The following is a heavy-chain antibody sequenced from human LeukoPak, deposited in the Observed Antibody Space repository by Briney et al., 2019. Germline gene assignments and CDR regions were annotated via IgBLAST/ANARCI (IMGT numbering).Heavy chain of an antibody. CDR2: ISAYNGNT. Sequence: ASVKVSCKASGYTFTSYGISWVRQAPGQGLEWMGWISAYNGNTNYAQELQGRVTMTTDTSTSTAYMELRSLRSDDTAVYYCARDRPLWFGELSYEYYFDYWGQGTLVTVSS. J-gene: IGHJ4*02. D-gene: IGHD3-10*01. CDR1: GYTFTSYG. CDR3: ARDRPLWFGELSYEYYFDY. V-gene: IGHV1-18*01.